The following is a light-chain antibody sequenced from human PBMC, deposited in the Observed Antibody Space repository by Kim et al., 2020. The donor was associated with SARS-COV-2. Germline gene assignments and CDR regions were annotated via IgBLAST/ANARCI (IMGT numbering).Light chain of an antibody. J-gene: IGLJ2*01. CDR1: KLGNTY. CDR3: QAWVSSTVI. V-gene: IGLV3-1*01. Sequence: SYELTQPPSVSVSPGQTASITCSGEKLGNTYASWYQRKPGQSPVLVIYQDNKRPSGIPARFSGSSSGNTATLTISGTQAMDEADYFCQAWVSSTVIFGGG. CDR2: QDN.